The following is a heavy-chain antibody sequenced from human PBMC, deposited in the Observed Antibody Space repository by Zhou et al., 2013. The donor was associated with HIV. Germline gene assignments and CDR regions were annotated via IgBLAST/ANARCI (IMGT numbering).Heavy chain of an antibody. CDR2: IYYSGST. Sequence: QVQLQESGPGLVKPSETLSLTCTVSGGSISSHYWSWIRQPPGKGLEWIGYIYYSGSTNYNPSLKSRVTISVDTSKNQFSLKLSSMTAADTAVYYCARVHFWSGITPLSPQGWFDPWGQGTLVTVSS. J-gene: IGHJ5*02. V-gene: IGHV4-59*11. CDR1: GGSISSHY. CDR3: ARVHFWSGITPLSPQGWFDP. D-gene: IGHD3-3*02.